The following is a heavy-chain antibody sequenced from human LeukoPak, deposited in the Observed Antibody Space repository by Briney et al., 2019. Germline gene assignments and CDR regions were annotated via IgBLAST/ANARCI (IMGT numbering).Heavy chain of an antibody. Sequence: SETLSLTCTVSGYSISSGYYWGWIRQPPGKGLEWIGSIYHSGSTYYNPSLKSRVTISVDTSKNQFSLKLSSVTAADTAVYYCARLLRVGYCSTTTCNWFDPWGQGTLVTVSS. D-gene: IGHD2-2*03. J-gene: IGHJ5*02. V-gene: IGHV4-38-2*02. CDR3: ARLLRVGYCSTTTCNWFDP. CDR1: GYSISSGYY. CDR2: IYHSGST.